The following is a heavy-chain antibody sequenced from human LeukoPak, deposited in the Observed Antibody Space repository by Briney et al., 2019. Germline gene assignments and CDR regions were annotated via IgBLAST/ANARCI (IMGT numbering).Heavy chain of an antibody. D-gene: IGHD2-2*01. CDR1: GGSLSGYY. V-gene: IGHV4-34*01. J-gene: IGHJ5*02. CDR3: ARGVGYCSSTSCYPPWFDP. CDR2: IYHSGST. Sequence: SETLSLTRAVYGGSLSGYYWRWIRQPPGKGLEGVGEIYHSGSTKYNPSLKSRVTISVDTSKNQFSLKLSSVTAADTAVYYCARGVGYCSSTSCYPPWFDPWGQGTLVTASS.